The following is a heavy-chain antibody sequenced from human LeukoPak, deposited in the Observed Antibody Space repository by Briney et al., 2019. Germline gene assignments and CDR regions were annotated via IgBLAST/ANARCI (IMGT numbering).Heavy chain of an antibody. CDR1: GFTFDDYA. Sequence: GRSLRLSCAASGFTFDDYAMHWVRQAPGKGLEWVSGISWNSGSIGYADSVKGRFTISRDNAKNSLYLQMNSLRAEDTALYYCAKDIGPLIRFMDYWGQGTLVTVSS. V-gene: IGHV3-9*01. CDR3: AKDIGPLIRFMDY. CDR2: ISWNSGSI. D-gene: IGHD4-17*01. J-gene: IGHJ4*02.